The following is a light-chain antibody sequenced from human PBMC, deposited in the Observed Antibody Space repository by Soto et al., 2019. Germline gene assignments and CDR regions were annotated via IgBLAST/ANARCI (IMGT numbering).Light chain of an antibody. V-gene: IGKV1-5*03. CDR2: KAS. CDR3: QQYNSYPYI. Sequence: IQMTQSPSTLSASVGDRVSITCRASQTIFRWLAWYQQKPGKAPKLVIYKASSLESGVPSRYSGSGSGTEFTLTISGLQPDDVATYYCQQYNSYPYIFGQGTKLEIK. J-gene: IGKJ2*01. CDR1: QTIFRW.